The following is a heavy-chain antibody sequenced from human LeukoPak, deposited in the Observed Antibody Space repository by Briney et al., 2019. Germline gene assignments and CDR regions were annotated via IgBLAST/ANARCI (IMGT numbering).Heavy chain of an antibody. CDR2: IWYDESHT. Sequence: GKSLRLSCTTSGFTFETFGMHWVRQPPGKGLEWLAVIWYDESHTFYADSVKGRFTISRDNSKKTLFLQMNSVRAEDTAVYFCAQSFLDREVSEYYTDVWGKGTTVIVSS. CDR3: AQSFLDREVSEYYTDV. D-gene: IGHD1-1*01. J-gene: IGHJ6*03. CDR1: GFTFETFG. V-gene: IGHV3-33*06.